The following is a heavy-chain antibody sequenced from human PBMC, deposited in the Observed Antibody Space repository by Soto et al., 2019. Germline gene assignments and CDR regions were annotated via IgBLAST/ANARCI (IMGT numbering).Heavy chain of an antibody. CDR1: GYTFTRYY. Sequence: QVQLVQSGAEVQKPGASVRLSCKASGYTFTRYYIHWVRQAPGQGPEWMGVIKPTGGTTTYAQKFRGRVTMTRDTSTSTVYMDLRSLRSEDTAVYYCARETVDDYHGMDVW. J-gene: IGHJ6*01. CDR2: IKPTGGTT. D-gene: IGHD4-17*01. CDR3: ARETVDDYHGMDV. V-gene: IGHV1-46*01.